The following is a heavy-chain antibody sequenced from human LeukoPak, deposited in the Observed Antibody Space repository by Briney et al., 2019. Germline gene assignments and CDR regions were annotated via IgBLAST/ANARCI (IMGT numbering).Heavy chain of an antibody. J-gene: IGHJ3*02. CDR1: GGSFSGYS. CDR2: IYHSGST. V-gene: IGHV4-38-2*01. D-gene: IGHD2-2*01. CDR3: ARHMGPMPKDAFDI. Sequence: SETLSLTCAVYGGSFSGYSWGWIRQPPGKGLEWIGSIYHSGSTFYNPSLKSRVTISVDTSKNQFSLKMRSVTAADTAVYYCARHMGPMPKDAFDIWGQGTMVTVSS.